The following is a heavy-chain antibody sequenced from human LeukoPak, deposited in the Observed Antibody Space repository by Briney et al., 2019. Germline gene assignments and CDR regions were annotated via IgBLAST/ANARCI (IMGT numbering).Heavy chain of an antibody. CDR1: GDGFDNYW. CDR3: ARRASLAQLGVDWFDP. Sequence: HGESLKISCRVSGDGFDNYWIGWVRHMSGEGLQWVAIIHPSSSATLYSPSFQGRVTISADKAITTAYLQWISLRTSDTAIYYCARRASLAQLGVDWFDPWGQGTLVTVSS. CDR2: IHPSSSAT. J-gene: IGHJ5*02. D-gene: IGHD2-8*01. V-gene: IGHV5-51*01.